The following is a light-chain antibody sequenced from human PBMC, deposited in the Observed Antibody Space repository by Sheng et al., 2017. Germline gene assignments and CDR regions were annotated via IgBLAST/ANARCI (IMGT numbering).Light chain of an antibody. CDR3: QKYNSAPRT. V-gene: IGKV4-1*01. CDR1: QSVLSSSNNKNY. Sequence: DIVMTQSPDSLAVSLGERATINCKSSQSVLSSSNNKNYLAWYQQKPGQPPKLLIYWASTRESGVPDRFSGSGSGTDFTLTISSLQAEDVATYYCQKYNSAPRTFGQGTEVEIK. J-gene: IGKJ1*01. CDR2: WAS.